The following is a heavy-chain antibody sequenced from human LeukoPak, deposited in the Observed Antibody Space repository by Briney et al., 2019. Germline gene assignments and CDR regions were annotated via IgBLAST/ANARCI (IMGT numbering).Heavy chain of an antibody. Sequence: GASVKVSCKASGGTFSSYAISWVRQAPGQGLEWMGGIIPIFGTANYAQKFQGRVTITADESTSTAYIELSSLRSEDTAVYYCARLAITMVRGVTDYYGMDVWGQGTTVTVSS. CDR3: ARLAITMVRGVTDYYGMDV. V-gene: IGHV1-69*13. J-gene: IGHJ6*02. CDR1: GGTFSSYA. D-gene: IGHD3-10*01. CDR2: IIPIFGTA.